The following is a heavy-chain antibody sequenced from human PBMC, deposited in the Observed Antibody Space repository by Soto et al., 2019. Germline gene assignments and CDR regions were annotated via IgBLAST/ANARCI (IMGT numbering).Heavy chain of an antibody. CDR3: ARDLSYYGSGSYYLSY. CDR1: GFTFSCYG. V-gene: IGHV3-33*08. J-gene: IGHJ4*02. CDR2: IWYDGSNK. Sequence: GGSLRLSRATSGFTFSCYGMHWVPQAPGQGLEWVAVIWYDGSNKYYADSVKGRFTISRDNSKNTLYLQMNSLRAEDTAVYYCARDLSYYGSGSYYLSYWAQGTLVTVSS. D-gene: IGHD3-10*01.